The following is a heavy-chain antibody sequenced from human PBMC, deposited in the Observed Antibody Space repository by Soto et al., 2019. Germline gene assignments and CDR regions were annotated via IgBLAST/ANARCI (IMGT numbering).Heavy chain of an antibody. CDR3: AKDRTGCAFDI. D-gene: IGHD6-19*01. V-gene: IGHV3-30*18. Sequence: QVQLVESGGGVVQPGRSLRLSCAASGFTFSSYGMHWVRQAPGKGLEWVAVISYDGSNKYYADSVKGRFTISRDNSKNTLYLHMNSLRAEDTAVYYCAKDRTGCAFDIWGQGTMVTVSS. CDR1: GFTFSSYG. J-gene: IGHJ3*02. CDR2: ISYDGSNK.